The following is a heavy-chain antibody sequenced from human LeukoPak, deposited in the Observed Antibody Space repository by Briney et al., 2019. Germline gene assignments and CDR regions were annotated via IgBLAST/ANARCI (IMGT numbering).Heavy chain of an antibody. J-gene: IGHJ5*02. V-gene: IGHV1-69*13. Sequence: SVKVSCKASGGTFSSYAISWVRQAPGQGLEWMGGIIPIFGTANYAQKFQGRVTITADESTSTAYMELSSLRSEDTAVYYCARWVVGAPRFDPWSQGTLVTVSS. CDR2: IIPIFGTA. D-gene: IGHD1-26*01. CDR1: GGTFSSYA. CDR3: ARWVVGAPRFDP.